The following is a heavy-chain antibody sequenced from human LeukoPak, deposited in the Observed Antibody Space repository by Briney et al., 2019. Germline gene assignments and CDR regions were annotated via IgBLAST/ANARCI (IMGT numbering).Heavy chain of an antibody. Sequence: SETLSLTCTVSGGSISSYCWSWIRQPPGKGLEWIGYIYYSGSTNYNPSLKSRVTISVDTSKNQFSLKLSSVTAADTAVYYCARGGSTVGAHFGFDYWGQGTLVTVSS. CDR3: ARGGSTVGAHFGFDY. CDR1: GGSISSYC. D-gene: IGHD1-26*01. CDR2: IYYSGST. V-gene: IGHV4-59*01. J-gene: IGHJ4*02.